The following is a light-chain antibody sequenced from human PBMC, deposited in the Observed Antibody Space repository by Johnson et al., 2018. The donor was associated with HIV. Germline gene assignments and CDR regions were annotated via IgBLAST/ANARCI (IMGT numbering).Light chain of an antibody. CDR1: SSKIGNNY. Sequence: QSVLTQPPSVSAAPGQKVTISCSGSSSKIGNNYVSWYQQLPGTAPKLLIYENNKRPSGIPDRFSGSKSGTSATLDITGLQTGDEADYYCGTWDSSLSAGCVFGTGTKVTVL. V-gene: IGLV1-51*02. J-gene: IGLJ1*01. CDR2: ENN. CDR3: GTWDSSLSAGCV.